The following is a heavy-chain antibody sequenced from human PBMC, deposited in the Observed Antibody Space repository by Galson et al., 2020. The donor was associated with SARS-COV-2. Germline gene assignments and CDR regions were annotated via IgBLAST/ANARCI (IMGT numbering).Heavy chain of an antibody. Sequence: QLGESLKITCAASGITFSSYGMHWVRQAPGKGLEWVAVIWYDRSNKYYADSVKGRFTISRDNSKNTLYLQMNSRRAEDTAVYYCARDHQFGEKPAATGNWGKGTMVTVSS. V-gene: IGHV3-33*01. CDR1: GITFSSYG. J-gene: IGHJ4*02. D-gene: IGHD3-10*01. CDR3: ARDHQFGEKPAATGN. CDR2: IWYDRSNK.